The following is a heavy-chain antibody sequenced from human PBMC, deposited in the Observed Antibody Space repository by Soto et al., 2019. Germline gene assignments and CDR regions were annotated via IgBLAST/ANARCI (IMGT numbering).Heavy chain of an antibody. CDR1: GYTFTNFG. V-gene: IGHV1-18*01. CDR3: VRAPQIDY. J-gene: IGHJ4*02. CDR2: ISAYNGNT. Sequence: GASVKVSCKASGYTFTNFGISWVRQAPGQGLEWMGWISAYNGNTNYAQKFQGRVTMTTDTSTSTAYMEVRSLRFDDTAVYYCVRAPQIDYGGQEPLFTVPS.